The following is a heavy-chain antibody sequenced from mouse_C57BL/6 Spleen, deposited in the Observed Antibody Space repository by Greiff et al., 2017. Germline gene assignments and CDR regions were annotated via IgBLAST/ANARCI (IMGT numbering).Heavy chain of an antibody. J-gene: IGHJ4*01. CDR1: GYTFTDHT. D-gene: IGHD1-1*01. V-gene: IGHV1-78*01. CDR3: ARSYYYGSSPSYYDRDY. Sequence: QVQLKESDAELVKPGASVKISCKVSGYTFTDHTIHWMKQRPEQGLEWIGYIYPRDGSTKYNEKFKGKATLTADKSSSTAYMQLNSLTSEDSAVXLCARSYYYGSSPSYYDRDYWGQGTSVTVSS. CDR2: IYPRDGST.